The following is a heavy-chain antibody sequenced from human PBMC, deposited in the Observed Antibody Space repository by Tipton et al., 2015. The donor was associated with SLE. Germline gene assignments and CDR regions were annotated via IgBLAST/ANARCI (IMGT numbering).Heavy chain of an antibody. J-gene: IGHJ4*02. CDR2: ISYDGSNK. CDR1: LFPFRIYA. D-gene: IGHD2-15*01. CDR3: AASLVDYFDY. Sequence: SLRLSCAASLFPFRIYAMHWVRQAPGKGLEWVAVISYDGSNKYYADSVKGRFTISRDNSKNTLYLQMNSLRAEDTAVYYCAASLVDYFDYWGQGTLVTVSS. V-gene: IGHV3-30*04.